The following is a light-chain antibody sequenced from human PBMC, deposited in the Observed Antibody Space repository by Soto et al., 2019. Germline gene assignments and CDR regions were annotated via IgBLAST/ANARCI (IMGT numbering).Light chain of an antibody. CDR2: DIS. CDR1: QSVPSY. CDR3: QQRNAWPRNT. Sequence: EIVLTQFPATLSLSPGDRATLSCRASQSVPSYLAWYQQKPGQAPRLLVDDISNRATGIPARFTGSGSGTDFTLTISSLEPEDSAVYYCQQRNAWPRNTFGQGTKLQI. J-gene: IGKJ2*01. V-gene: IGKV3-11*01.